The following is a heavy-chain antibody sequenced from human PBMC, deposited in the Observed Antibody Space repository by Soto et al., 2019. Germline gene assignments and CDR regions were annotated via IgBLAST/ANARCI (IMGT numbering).Heavy chain of an antibody. V-gene: IGHV4-34*01. CDR2: INHSGST. J-gene: IGHJ5*02. CDR3: ASRNGDYWNWFDP. D-gene: IGHD4-17*01. CDR1: GGSFSGYY. Sequence: QVQLQQWGAGLLKPSETLSLTCAVYGGSFSGYYWSWTRQPPGKGLEWIGEINHSGSTNYNPSLKSRVTISVDTSKNQFSLKLSSVTAADTAVYYCASRNGDYWNWFDPWGQGTLVTVSS.